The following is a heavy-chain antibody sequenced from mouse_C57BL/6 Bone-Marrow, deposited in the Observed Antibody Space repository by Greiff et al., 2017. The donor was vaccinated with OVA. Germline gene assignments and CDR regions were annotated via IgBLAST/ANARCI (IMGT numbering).Heavy chain of an antibody. CDR1: GFTFSSYA. J-gene: IGHJ2*01. CDR2: ISDGGSYT. CDR3: ARGSDCDY. V-gene: IGHV5-4*01. Sequence: EVQLQESGGGLVKPGGSLKLSCAASGFTFSSYAMSWVRQTPEKRLEWVATISDGGSYTYYPDNVKGRFTISRDNAKNNLYLQMSHLKSEDTAMYYCARGSDCDYWGQGTTLTVSS.